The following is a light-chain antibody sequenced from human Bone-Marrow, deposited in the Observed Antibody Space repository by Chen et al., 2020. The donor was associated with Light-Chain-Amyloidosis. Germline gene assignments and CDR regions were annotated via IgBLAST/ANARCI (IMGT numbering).Light chain of an antibody. CDR1: TLGSTS. CDR3: QVWDSSSDRPV. J-gene: IGLJ3*02. CDR2: DDS. Sequence: SYFLTQPPSGPVAPGQTATIACGGNTLGSTSVHCYQQTPGQAPLLVVYDDSDRPSVMHERLSGSNSGNTATLTIGRVEAGDEADYYCQVWDSSSDRPVFGGGTKLTVL. V-gene: IGLV3-21*02.